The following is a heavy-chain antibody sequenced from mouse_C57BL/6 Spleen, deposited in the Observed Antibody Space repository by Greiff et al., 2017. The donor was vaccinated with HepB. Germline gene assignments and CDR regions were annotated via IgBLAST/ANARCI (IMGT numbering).Heavy chain of an antibody. CDR1: GFNIKDDY. D-gene: IGHD2-1*01. CDR2: IDPENGDT. V-gene: IGHV14-4*01. J-gene: IGHJ3*01. CDR3: TTRGNSWFAY. Sequence: EVQLQQSGAELVRPGASVKLSCTASGFNIKDDYMHWVKQRPEQGLEWIGWIDPENGDTEYASKFQGKATITADTSSNTAYLQLSSLTSEDTDVYYCTTRGNSWFAYWGQGTLVTVSA.